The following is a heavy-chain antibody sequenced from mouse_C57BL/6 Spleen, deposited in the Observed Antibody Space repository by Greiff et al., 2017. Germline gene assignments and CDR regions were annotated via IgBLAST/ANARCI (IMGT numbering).Heavy chain of an antibody. CDR3: ARSSDGYYYAMDY. V-gene: IGHV1-64*01. CDR1: GYTFTSYW. D-gene: IGHD2-3*01. J-gene: IGHJ4*01. CDR2: IHPNSGST. Sequence: QVQLQQPGAELVKPGASVKLSCKASGYTFTSYWMHWVKQRPGQGLEWIGMIHPNSGSTNSNEKFKSKATLTVDKSSSTAYMQLSSLTSEDAAVYYCARSSDGYYYAMDYWGQGTSVTVSS.